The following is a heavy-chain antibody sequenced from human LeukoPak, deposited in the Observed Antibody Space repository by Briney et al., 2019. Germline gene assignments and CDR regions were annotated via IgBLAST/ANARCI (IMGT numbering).Heavy chain of an antibody. V-gene: IGHV3-7*04. CDR2: IKQDETEK. D-gene: IGHD2-8*01. J-gene: IGHJ2*01. CDR3: ARGFYFSMTELYYLDL. CDR1: GLNFRSFW. Sequence: GGSLRLSCAVSGLNFRSFWMSWVRQAPGKGLEWVANIKQDETEKFYVDSVKGRFTISRDNANNSLYLQMNSLRVADSAVYYCARGFYFSMTELYYLDLWGRGTLVTVSS.